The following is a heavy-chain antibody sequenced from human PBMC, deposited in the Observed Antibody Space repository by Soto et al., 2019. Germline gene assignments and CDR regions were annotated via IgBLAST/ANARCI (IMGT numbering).Heavy chain of an antibody. J-gene: IGHJ4*02. D-gene: IGHD2-2*01. CDR1: GFTFNTYG. Sequence: QVQLVESGGGVVQPGRSLRLSCAASGFTFNTYGMHWVRQAPGKGLEWVALISYDGSLKYYADSVVGRFTLSRDNSKNTLYLQMNSLRAEDTAVYYCARDQYCSSTSCYDHYLDYWGQGTLVSVSS. CDR3: ARDQYCSSTSCYDHYLDY. CDR2: ISYDGSLK. V-gene: IGHV3-30*03.